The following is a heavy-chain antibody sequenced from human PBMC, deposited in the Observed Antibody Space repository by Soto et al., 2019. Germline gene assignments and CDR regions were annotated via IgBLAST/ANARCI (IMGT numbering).Heavy chain of an antibody. J-gene: IGHJ4*02. Sequence: QVQLVESGGGVVQPGRSLRLSCAASGFTFSSYGMHWVRQAPGKGLEWVAVIWYDGSNKYYADSVKGRFTISRDNSKNTLYLQMNSLRAEDTAVYYCAREYHLFRGSGWYRSEYYFDYWGQGTLVTVSS. D-gene: IGHD6-19*01. CDR2: IWYDGSNK. CDR3: AREYHLFRGSGWYRSEYYFDY. CDR1: GFTFSSYG. V-gene: IGHV3-33*01.